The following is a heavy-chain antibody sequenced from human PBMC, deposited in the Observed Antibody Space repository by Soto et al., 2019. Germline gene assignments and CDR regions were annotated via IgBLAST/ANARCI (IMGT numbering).Heavy chain of an antibody. CDR1: GISISTRGVG. J-gene: IGHJ4*02. V-gene: IGHV2-5*02. D-gene: IGHD1-1*01. CDR3: AHRRDAYNPFFDL. Sequence: QITLKESGPPLAKSTQTLTLTCTFSGISISTRGVGVGWIRQPPGKALEWLAFIDHDDDKRYSPSLKTRLTITKDTSKNQVVLTMTNMDPIDTATYYCAHRRDAYNPFFDLWGQGTLVTVSS. CDR2: IDHDDDK.